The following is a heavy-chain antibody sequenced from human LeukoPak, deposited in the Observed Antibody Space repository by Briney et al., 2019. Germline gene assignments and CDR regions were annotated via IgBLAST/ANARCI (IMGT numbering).Heavy chain of an antibody. CDR3: TRFYRDSVGWYEGRHY. D-gene: IGHD6-19*01. V-gene: IGHV3-11*03. CDR1: GFTFSDYY. CDR2: ISSSSYT. Sequence: PGGSLRLSCAASGFTFSDYYMSWIRQAPGQGLEWVSYISSSSYTTYADFVKGRFTISRDNARNSLYLQMNSLRAEDTAVYYCTRFYRDSVGWYEGRHYWGQGTLVTVSS. J-gene: IGHJ4*02.